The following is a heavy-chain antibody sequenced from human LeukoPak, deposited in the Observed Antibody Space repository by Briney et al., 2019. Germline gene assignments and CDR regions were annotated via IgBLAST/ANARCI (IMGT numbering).Heavy chain of an antibody. Sequence: SQTLSLTCTVSGGSISSGSYYWSWIRQPAGKGLEWIGRIYTSGSTNYNPSLKSRVTISVDTSKNQFSLKLSSVTAADTAVYYCARGGERYCSSTRCSLDYWGQGTLVTVSS. D-gene: IGHD2-2*01. J-gene: IGHJ4*02. CDR3: ARGGERYCSSTRCSLDY. CDR1: GGSISSGSYY. V-gene: IGHV4-61*02. CDR2: IYTSGST.